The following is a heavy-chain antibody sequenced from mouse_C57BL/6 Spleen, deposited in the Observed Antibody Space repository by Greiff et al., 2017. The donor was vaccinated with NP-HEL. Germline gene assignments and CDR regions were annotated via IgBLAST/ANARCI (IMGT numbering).Heavy chain of an antibody. CDR2: INPNNGGT. D-gene: IGHD4-1*01. CDR3: ARNWEGSAMDY. J-gene: IGHJ4*01. Sequence: EVQLQQSGPELVKPGASVKISCKASGYTFTDYYMNWVKQSHGKSLEWIGDINPNNGGTSYNQKFKGKATLTVDKSSSTAYMELRSLTSEDSAVYYCARNWEGSAMDYWGQGTSVTVSS. V-gene: IGHV1-26*01. CDR1: GYTFTDYY.